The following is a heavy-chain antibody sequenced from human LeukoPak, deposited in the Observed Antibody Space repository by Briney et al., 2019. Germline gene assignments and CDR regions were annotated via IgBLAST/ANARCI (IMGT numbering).Heavy chain of an antibody. J-gene: IGHJ6*02. Sequence: ASVKVPCKASGYTFTGYYMHWVRQAPGQGLEWMGWINPNSGGTNYAQKFQGRVTMTRDTSISTAYMELNSLRSDDTAVYYCARRSLGVHYGLDVWGQGTTVTVSS. CDR2: INPNSGGT. CDR3: ARRSLGVHYGLDV. V-gene: IGHV1-2*02. CDR1: GYTFTGYY.